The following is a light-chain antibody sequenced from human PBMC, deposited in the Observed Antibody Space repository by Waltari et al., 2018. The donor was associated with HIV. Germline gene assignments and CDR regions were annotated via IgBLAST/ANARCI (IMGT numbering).Light chain of an antibody. CDR3: QAWGSSTSGV. CDR2: QDN. V-gene: IGLV3-1*01. J-gene: IGLJ3*02. Sequence: SYEVTQPPSVAVSPGQTASIPCSGYELGANYTCWYQQKPGQSPLLVIYQDNKRPSGIPDRFSGSSSGHTATLTISGTLPMDEADYYCQAWGSSTSGVFGTGTKLTVL. CDR1: ELGANY.